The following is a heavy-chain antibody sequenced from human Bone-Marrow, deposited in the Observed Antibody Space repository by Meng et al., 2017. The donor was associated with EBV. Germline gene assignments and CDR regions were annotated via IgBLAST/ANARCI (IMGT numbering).Heavy chain of an antibody. J-gene: IGHJ5*02. Sequence: VPVAESGPGPVKPSQNLSLACAVSGGSISSGGYFWSWIRQPPGKGLEWIGYIYYSGSTYYNPSLKSRVTISVDTSKNQFSLKLSSVTATDTAVYYCARGSMLRGVITWFGPWGQGTLVTVSS. CDR1: GGSISSGGYF. D-gene: IGHD3-10*01. CDR2: IYYSGST. V-gene: IGHV4-30-4*01. CDR3: ARGSMLRGVITWFGP.